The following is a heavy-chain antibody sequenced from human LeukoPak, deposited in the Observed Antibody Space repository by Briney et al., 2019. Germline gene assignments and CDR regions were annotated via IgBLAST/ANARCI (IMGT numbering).Heavy chain of an antibody. Sequence: GGSLRDSCASSGFTFSTFDMNWVRQAPGKGLEWVSFISSSGATTSYADSVKGRFTASRDNAKNSLYLQMNSLRTEDTALYYCARARGYSYGILDQWGQGTLVTVSS. D-gene: IGHD5-18*01. V-gene: IGHV3-48*03. CDR2: ISSSGATT. CDR1: GFTFSTFD. J-gene: IGHJ4*02. CDR3: ARARGYSYGILDQ.